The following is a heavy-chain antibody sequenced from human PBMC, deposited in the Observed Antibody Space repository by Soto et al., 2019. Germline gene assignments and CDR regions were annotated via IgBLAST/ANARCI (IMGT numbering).Heavy chain of an antibody. J-gene: IGHJ5*02. CDR3: PTWRYRLKNWLVP. CDR2: IRSKAYGGTT. D-gene: IGHD2-2*01. Sequence: GGSLRLSCTASGFTFGDYAMSWFRQAPGKGPEWVGFIRSKAYGGTTEYAASVKGRFTISRDDSKSIAYLQMNSLKTEDTAVYSCPTWRYRLKNWLVPWCQGTLVTASS. V-gene: IGHV3-49*03. CDR1: GFTFGDYA.